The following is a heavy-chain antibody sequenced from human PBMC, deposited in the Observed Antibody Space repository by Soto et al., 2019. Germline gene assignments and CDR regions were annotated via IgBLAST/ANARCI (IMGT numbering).Heavy chain of an antibody. J-gene: IGHJ6*03. CDR2: IYYSGST. CDR3: AREVVVLQAAMSPYYNYLDV. D-gene: IGHD2-2*01. CDR1: GGSISSYY. V-gene: IGHV4-59*01. Sequence: SETLSLTCTVSGGSISSYYWSWIRQPPGKGLEWIGYIYYSGSTNYNPSLKSRVTISVDTSKNQFSLKLSSVTAADTAVYYCAREVVVLQAAMSPYYNYLDVWGKGTLVTVSS.